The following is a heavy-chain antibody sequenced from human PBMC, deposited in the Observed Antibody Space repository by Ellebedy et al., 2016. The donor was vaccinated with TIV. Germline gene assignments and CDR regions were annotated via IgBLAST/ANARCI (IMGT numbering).Heavy chain of an antibody. CDR1: GFAFANYS. V-gene: IGHV3-74*01. CDR3: VKDIGQQLVQGFDS. CDR2: SDQEGRGK. Sequence: GGSLRLSCAPSGFAFANYSMHWVRQVPGKGPVWVARSDQEGRGKSYADSVTGRFTISRDNAKNALYLQMNSLRAEDMALYYCVKDIGQQLVQGFDSWGQGTLVTVSS. J-gene: IGHJ4*02. D-gene: IGHD6-13*01.